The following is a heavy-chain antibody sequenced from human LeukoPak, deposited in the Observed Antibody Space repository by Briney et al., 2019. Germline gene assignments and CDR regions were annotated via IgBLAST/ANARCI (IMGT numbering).Heavy chain of an antibody. J-gene: IGHJ4*02. CDR3: ATVLKYYDFWSGYYPSVDY. CDR1: GFTFSSYS. CDR2: ISSSSSYI. D-gene: IGHD3-3*01. V-gene: IGHV3-21*01. Sequence: GGSLRLSCAASGFTFSSYSMNWVRQAPGKGLEWVSSISSSSSYIYYADSVKGRFTISRDNAKNSLYLQMNSLRAEDTAVYYCATVLKYYDFWSGYYPSVDYWGQGALVTVSS.